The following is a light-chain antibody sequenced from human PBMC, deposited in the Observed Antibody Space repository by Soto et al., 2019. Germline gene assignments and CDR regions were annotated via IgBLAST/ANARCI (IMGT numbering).Light chain of an antibody. CDR2: GDS. J-gene: IGLJ1*01. V-gene: IGLV1-40*01. CDR1: SSNIAAGYH. Sequence: QSVLTQPPSVSGAPGQRVTISCTGSSSNIAAGYHVHWYQHLPGTAPKLLIYGDSNRPSGVPDRFSGSKSGTSASLAITGLQAEDEADYYCQSYDTSLSGDVFGTVTKLTVL. CDR3: QSYDTSLSGDV.